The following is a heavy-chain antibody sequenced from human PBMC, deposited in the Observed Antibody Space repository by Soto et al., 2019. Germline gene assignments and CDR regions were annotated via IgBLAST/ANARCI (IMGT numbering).Heavy chain of an antibody. Sequence: VASVKVSCKVSGYTLTELSMHWVRQAPGKGLEWMGGFDPEDGETIYAQKFQGRVTMTEDTSTDTAYMELSSLRSEDTAVYYCAAWPGYSYGDLRYWGQGTLVTVSS. J-gene: IGHJ4*02. CDR1: GYTLTELS. CDR3: AAWPGYSYGDLRY. CDR2: FDPEDGET. D-gene: IGHD5-18*01. V-gene: IGHV1-24*01.